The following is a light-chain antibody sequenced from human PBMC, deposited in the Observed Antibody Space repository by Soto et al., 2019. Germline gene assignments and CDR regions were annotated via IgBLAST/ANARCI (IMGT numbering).Light chain of an antibody. CDR2: DAS. J-gene: IGKJ4*01. CDR1: QRVANNY. Sequence: EIVLTQSPGTLSLSPGERATLSCSASQRVANNYLAWYQQKPGQAPRFLMYDASSRATGIPDRFSGSGSGTDFTLTISRLEPEDFAVYYCEQYGSTPLPFGGGTK. V-gene: IGKV3-20*01. CDR3: EQYGSTPLP.